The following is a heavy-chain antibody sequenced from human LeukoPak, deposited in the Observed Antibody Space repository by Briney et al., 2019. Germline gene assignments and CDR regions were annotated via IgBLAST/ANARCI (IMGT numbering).Heavy chain of an antibody. CDR1: GGSISSSSYY. CDR2: IYFSGYA. Sequence: SETLSLTCIVSGGSISSSSYYWGWIRQPPGKGLEWLGSIYFSGYAYYNPSLKNRVTISVDTSKNQFSLKESSVTAADTAVYYCARGTYYDDNAFDIWGQGTMVTVSS. J-gene: IGHJ3*02. V-gene: IGHV4-39*02. CDR3: ARGTYYDDNAFDI. D-gene: IGHD3-22*01.